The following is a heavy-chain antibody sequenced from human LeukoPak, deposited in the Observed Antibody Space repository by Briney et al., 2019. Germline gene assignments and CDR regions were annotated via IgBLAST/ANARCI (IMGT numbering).Heavy chain of an antibody. J-gene: IGHJ4*02. Sequence: GGSLRLSCAASGFTFSSYAMHWVRQAPGKGLEWVAVISYDGSNKYYADSVKGRFTISRDNSKNTLYLQMNSLRAEDTAVYYCARVGSGSYYGGFDYWGQGTLVTVSS. V-gene: IGHV3-30*04. CDR2: ISYDGSNK. D-gene: IGHD1-26*01. CDR3: ARVGSGSYYGGFDY. CDR1: GFTFSSYA.